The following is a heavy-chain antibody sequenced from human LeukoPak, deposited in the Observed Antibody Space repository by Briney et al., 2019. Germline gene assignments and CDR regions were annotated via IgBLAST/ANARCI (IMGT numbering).Heavy chain of an antibody. D-gene: IGHD3-22*01. V-gene: IGHV3-66*01. J-gene: IGHJ2*01. CDR2: IYSGGST. CDR1: GFTVSSNY. Sequence: GGSLRLSCAASGFTVSSNYMSWVRQAPGKGLEWVSVIYSGGSTYYADSVKGRFTISRDNSKNTLYLQMNSLRAEDTAVYYCARELITMIVDDWYFDLWGRGTLVTVSS. CDR3: ARELITMIVDDWYFDL.